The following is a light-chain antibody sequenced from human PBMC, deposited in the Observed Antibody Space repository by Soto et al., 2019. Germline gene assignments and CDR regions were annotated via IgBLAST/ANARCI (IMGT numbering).Light chain of an antibody. CDR1: QSVSSN. J-gene: IGKJ1*01. CDR2: AAS. Sequence: EIVMTQSPATLPVSPGERATLSCRASQSVSSNLAWYQQKPVQAPRLLIYAASTRTTGIPARFSGSGSGTEFTLTISSLQSEDFAVYFCQQYNNWPRTFGQGTKVEIK. CDR3: QQYNNWPRT. V-gene: IGKV3-15*01.